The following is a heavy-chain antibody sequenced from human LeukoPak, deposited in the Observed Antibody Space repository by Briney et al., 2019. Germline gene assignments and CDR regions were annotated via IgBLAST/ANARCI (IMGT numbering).Heavy chain of an antibody. V-gene: IGHV2-70*11. CDR2: IDWDDDK. D-gene: IGHD3-22*01. J-gene: IGHJ4*02. CDR1: GFSLSTSGMC. Sequence: SGPALVKPTQTLTLTCTFSGFSLSTSGMCVSWIRQPPGRALEWLARIDWDDDKYYSTSLETRLTISKGTSKNQVVLTMTNMDPVDTATYYCARIYYYDSSGYYDYWGQGTLVTVSS. CDR3: ARIYYYDSSGYYDY.